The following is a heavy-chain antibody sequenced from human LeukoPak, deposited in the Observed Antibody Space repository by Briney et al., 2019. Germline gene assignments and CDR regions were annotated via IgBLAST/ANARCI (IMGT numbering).Heavy chain of an antibody. D-gene: IGHD3-22*01. CDR1: GYRFTTSW. J-gene: IGHJ3*02. CDR3: ARLRYYDSSRPSGAFDI. CDR2: IYPSDSDT. Sequence: GESLQISCKGSGYRFTTSWIAWVRQMPGKGLEWMGMIYPSDSDTKYSRAFQGQVTISADESNSTAYLQWSSLKASDTAMYYCARLRYYDSSRPSGAFDIWGQGTMVTASS. V-gene: IGHV5-51*01.